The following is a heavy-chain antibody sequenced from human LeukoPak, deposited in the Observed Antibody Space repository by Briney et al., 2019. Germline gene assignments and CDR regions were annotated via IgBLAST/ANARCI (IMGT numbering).Heavy chain of an antibody. J-gene: IGHJ4*02. CDR2: ISSDLNYI. CDR1: GFTLSDYS. D-gene: IGHD5-18*01. V-gene: IGHV3-21*01. Sequence: GGSLRLSCAASGFTLSDYSMNWVRQAPGKGLEWVSTISSDLNYIYYGASVRGRFTISRDNAENSLFLQMNSLRAEDTAVYYCARDLRYGVVLETDDRGNYWGQGTLVVVSS. CDR3: ARDLRYGVVLETDDRGNY.